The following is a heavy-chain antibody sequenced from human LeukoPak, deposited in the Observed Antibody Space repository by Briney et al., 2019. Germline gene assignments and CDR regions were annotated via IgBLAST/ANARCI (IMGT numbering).Heavy chain of an antibody. V-gene: IGHV1-69*13. CDR2: IIPIFGTA. D-gene: IGHD3-22*01. Sequence: SVKVSCKASGGTFSSYAISWVRQAPGQGLEWMGGIIPIFGTANYAQKFQGRVTITADESTSTAYMELSSLRSEDTAVYYCARVLGSRYYYDSSGYLDYWGQGALVTVSS. CDR3: ARVLGSRYYYDSSGYLDY. CDR1: GGTFSSYA. J-gene: IGHJ4*02.